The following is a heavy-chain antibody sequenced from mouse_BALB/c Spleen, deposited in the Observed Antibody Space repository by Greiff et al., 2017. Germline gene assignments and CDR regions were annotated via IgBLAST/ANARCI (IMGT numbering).Heavy chain of an antibody. D-gene: IGHD3-3*01. Sequence: QVQLKESGAELVRPGSSVKISCKASGYAFSSYWMNWVKQRPGQGLEWIGQIYPGDGDTNYNGKFKGKATLTADKSSSTAYMQLSSLTSEDSAVYFCARRAGTGYAMDYWGQGTSVTVSS. CDR2: IYPGDGDT. J-gene: IGHJ4*01. V-gene: IGHV1-80*01. CDR3: ARRAGTGYAMDY. CDR1: GYAFSSYW.